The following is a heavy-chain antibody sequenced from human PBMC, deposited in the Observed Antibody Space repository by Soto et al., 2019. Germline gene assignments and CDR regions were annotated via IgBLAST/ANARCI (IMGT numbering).Heavy chain of an antibody. Sequence: PSETLSLTCTVSGGSISSSSYYWGWIRQPPGKGLEWIGSIYYSGSTYYNPSLKSRVTISVDTSKNQFSLKLSSVTAADTAVYYCARHLRYCDWLSCLDYWGQGTLVTVSS. V-gene: IGHV4-39*01. CDR2: IYYSGST. CDR1: GGSISSSSYY. CDR3: ARHLRYCDWLSCLDY. J-gene: IGHJ4*02. D-gene: IGHD3-9*01.